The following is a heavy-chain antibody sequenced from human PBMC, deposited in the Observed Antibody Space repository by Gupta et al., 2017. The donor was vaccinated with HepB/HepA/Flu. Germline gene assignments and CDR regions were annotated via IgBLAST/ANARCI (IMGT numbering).Heavy chain of an antibody. Sequence: EVQLLESGGGLVQPGGSLRLSCAAPGFTFSSYAMSWVRQAPGKGLEGVSGISGNGGRTYYADSGKGRFTVSRENSKNTLYRQMQRLRAEETALYYCAKESDCWSGYPFDYGGQGTMVTVSS. D-gene: IGHD3-3*01. CDR3: AKESDCWSGYPFDY. CDR2: ISGNGGRT. CDR1: GFTFSSYA. J-gene: IGHJ4*02. V-gene: IGHV3-23*01.